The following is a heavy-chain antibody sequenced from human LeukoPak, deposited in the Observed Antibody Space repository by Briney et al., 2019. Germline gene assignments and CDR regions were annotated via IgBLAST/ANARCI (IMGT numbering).Heavy chain of an antibody. V-gene: IGHV1-46*01. CDR2: INPSGGST. CDR1: GYTFTSYY. Sequence: ASVKVSCKASGYTFTSYYMHWVRQAPGQGLEWMGIINPSGGSTSYAQKFQGRVTMTRDTSTSTVYMELSSLRSEDTAVYYCARGDSSGWYDDYHYYYGMDVWGQGTTVTVSS. CDR3: ARGDSSGWYDDYHYYYGMDV. J-gene: IGHJ6*02. D-gene: IGHD6-19*01.